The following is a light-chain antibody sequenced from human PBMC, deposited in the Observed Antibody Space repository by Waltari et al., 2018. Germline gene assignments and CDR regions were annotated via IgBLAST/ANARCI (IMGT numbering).Light chain of an antibody. CDR1: SSDIGGHNY. V-gene: IGLV2-14*01. CDR3: SSYASSK. CDR2: DVV. J-gene: IGLJ2*01. Sequence: QSALTQPASVSGSPGQTITISCTGTSSDIGGHNYVSWYQQHPGKAPKLMIYDVVKRPSGVSIRFSGSKSGNTASLTISVLQAEDDAIYYCSSYASSKFGGGTKLTVL.